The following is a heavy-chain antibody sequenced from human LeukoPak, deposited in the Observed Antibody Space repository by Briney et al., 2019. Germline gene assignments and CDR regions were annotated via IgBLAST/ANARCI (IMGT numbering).Heavy chain of an antibody. Sequence: GGSLRLSCAVSKFTFSKYWMSWVRQAPGKGLEWVANIKQDGSEKSYADSVRGRFTISRDNAKNSLYLQMNSLRAEDTAVYYCARPRYCSSASCLNWFDPWGQGTLVTVSS. J-gene: IGHJ5*02. CDR2: IKQDGSEK. V-gene: IGHV3-7*03. D-gene: IGHD2-2*01. CDR3: ARPRYCSSASCLNWFDP. CDR1: KFTFSKYW.